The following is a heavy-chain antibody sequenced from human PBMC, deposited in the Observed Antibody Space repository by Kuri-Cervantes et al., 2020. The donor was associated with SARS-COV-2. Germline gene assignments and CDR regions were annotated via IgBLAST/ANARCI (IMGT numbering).Heavy chain of an antibody. Sequence: ASVKVSCKASVYTFTDYYMHWLRQAPGQGLEWMGWINPNSGGTNYAQKLQGWVTMTRDTSISTAYMEMSRMRSDDTAGYYCARDRHPRRRYCSSTRCYGDYYYYGMDVWGQGTTVTVSS. CDR1: VYTFTDYY. V-gene: IGHV1-2*04. J-gene: IGHJ6*02. D-gene: IGHD2-2*01. CDR3: ARDRHPRRRYCSSTRCYGDYYYYGMDV. CDR2: INPNSGGT.